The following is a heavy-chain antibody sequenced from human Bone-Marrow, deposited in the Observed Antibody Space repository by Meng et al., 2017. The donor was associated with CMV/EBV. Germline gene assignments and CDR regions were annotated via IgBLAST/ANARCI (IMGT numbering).Heavy chain of an antibody. CDR1: GYTFTGYD. Sequence: ASVKVSCKASGYTFTGYDINWVRQATGQGLEWMGWMNPNSGNTGYAQKFQGRVTMTRNTSISTAYMELSSLRSEDTAVYYCARGRADQPQDTAMVLHYYYYGMDVWGQGNTVNVAS. D-gene: IGHD5-18*01. V-gene: IGHV1-8*01. J-gene: IGHJ6*02. CDR3: ARGRADQPQDTAMVLHYYYYGMDV. CDR2: MNPNSGNT.